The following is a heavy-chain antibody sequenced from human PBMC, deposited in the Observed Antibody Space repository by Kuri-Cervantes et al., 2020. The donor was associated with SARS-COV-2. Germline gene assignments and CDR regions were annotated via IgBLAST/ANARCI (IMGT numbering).Heavy chain of an antibody. D-gene: IGHD3-9*01. CDR1: GFTFSSYW. V-gene: IGHV3-74*01. Sequence: GGSLRLSCAASGFTFSSYWMHWVRQAPGKGLVWVSRINSDGSSTSYADSVKGRFTISRDNAKNTLYLQMNSLRAEDTALYYCAKDILSGTTTPFNWGQGTLVTVSS. CDR2: INSDGSST. CDR3: AKDILSGTTTPFN. J-gene: IGHJ4*02.